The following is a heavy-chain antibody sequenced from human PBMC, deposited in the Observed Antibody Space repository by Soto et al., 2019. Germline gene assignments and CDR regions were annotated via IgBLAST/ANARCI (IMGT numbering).Heavy chain of an antibody. D-gene: IGHD4-4*01. CDR1: GYTFTSYA. V-gene: IGHV1-3*01. CDR3: ASCPDDYNGPRGYGAFDI. CDR2: INAGNGNT. Sequence: ASVKVSCKASGYTFTSYAMHWVRQAPGQRLEWMGWINAGNGNTKYSQKFQGRVTITRDTSASTAYMELSSLRSEDTAVYYCASCPDDYNGPRGYGAFDIWGQGTMVTVSS. J-gene: IGHJ3*02.